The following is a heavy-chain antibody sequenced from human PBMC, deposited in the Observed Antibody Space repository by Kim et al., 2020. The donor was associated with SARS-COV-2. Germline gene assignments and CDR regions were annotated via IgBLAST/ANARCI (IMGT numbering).Heavy chain of an antibody. J-gene: IGHJ6*03. CDR3: ARAANVVVSAVLGLGLYYYYYKDV. V-gene: IGHV4-34*01. Sequence: SETLSLTCAVYGGSFSGYYWSWIRQPPGKGLEWIGEINHSGSTNYNPSLKSRVTISVDTSKNQFSLNLSSVTAADTAVYYCARAANVVVSAVLGLGLYYYYYKDVWGKGTMVTVSS. CDR1: GGSFSGYY. D-gene: IGHD2-2*01. CDR2: INHSGST.